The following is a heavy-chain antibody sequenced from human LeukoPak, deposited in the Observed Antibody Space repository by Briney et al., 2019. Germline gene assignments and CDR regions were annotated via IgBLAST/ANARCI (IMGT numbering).Heavy chain of an antibody. Sequence: SETLSLTCAVYGGSFSGYYWSWIRQPPGKGLEWIGEINHSGSTNYNPSPKSRVTISADTSKNQFSLKLSSVTAADTAVYYCARGYDFWSGYQPSTTYFDYWGQGTLVTVSS. J-gene: IGHJ4*02. D-gene: IGHD3-3*01. CDR1: GGSFSGYY. V-gene: IGHV4-34*01. CDR2: INHSGST. CDR3: ARGYDFWSGYQPSTTYFDY.